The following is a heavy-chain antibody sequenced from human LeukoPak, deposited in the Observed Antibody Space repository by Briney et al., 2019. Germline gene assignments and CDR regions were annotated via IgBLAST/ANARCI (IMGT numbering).Heavy chain of an antibody. CDR3: TRYEWSSREGLDP. J-gene: IGHJ5*02. D-gene: IGHD3-3*01. CDR1: GFTFSSYG. Sequence: GGSLRLSCAASGFTFSSYGMHWVRQAPGKGLEWVSSISSSGSTIYYRDSVKGRFSISRDNGKNSLYLQMNSLRAEDTAVYYCTRYEWSSREGLDPWGQGTLVTVSS. V-gene: IGHV3-48*01. CDR2: ISSSGSTI.